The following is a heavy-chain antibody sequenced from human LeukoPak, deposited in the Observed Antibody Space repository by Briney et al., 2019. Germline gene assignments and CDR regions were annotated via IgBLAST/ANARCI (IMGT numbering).Heavy chain of an antibody. Sequence: ASVKVSCKASGYTFTSYHMHWVRQAPGQGLEWMGIINPSGGTTNYAQKFRGRVTMTTDTSTSTAYMELRSLRSDDTAVYYCARSPVAGTGAFDYWGQGTLVTVSS. CDR3: ARSPVAGTGAFDY. J-gene: IGHJ4*02. D-gene: IGHD6-19*01. V-gene: IGHV1-46*01. CDR1: GYTFTSYH. CDR2: INPSGGTT.